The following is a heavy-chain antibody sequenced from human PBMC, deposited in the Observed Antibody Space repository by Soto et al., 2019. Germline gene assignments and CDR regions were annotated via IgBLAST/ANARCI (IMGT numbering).Heavy chain of an antibody. CDR2: VYYISNT. Sequence: QVQLQESGPELVKPSQTLSLTCAVSGDSISSGGHYWSWIRQHPDKGLEWIGYVYYISNTYYNPSVKSRLTVSVDTSKNHFSLTLRSVTAADSAVYFCARGFCSGGACYGRVPFDYWGQGIPVSVSS. V-gene: IGHV4-31*11. CDR1: GDSISSGGHY. CDR3: ARGFCSGGACYGRVPFDY. J-gene: IGHJ4*02. D-gene: IGHD2-21*01.